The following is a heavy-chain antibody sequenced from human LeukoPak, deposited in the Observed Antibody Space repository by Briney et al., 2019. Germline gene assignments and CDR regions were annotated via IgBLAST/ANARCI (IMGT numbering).Heavy chain of an antibody. D-gene: IGHD5-18*01. Sequence: GGSLRLSCAASGFTVSSNYMSWVRQAPGKGLEWVSVIYSGGSTYYADSVKGRFTISRDNSKNTLYLQMNSLRAEDTAVYYCARDMRYSYGPTDDDAFDIWGQGTVVTVSS. CDR3: ARDMRYSYGPTDDDAFDI. V-gene: IGHV3-53*01. CDR2: IYSGGST. CDR1: GFTVSSNY. J-gene: IGHJ3*02.